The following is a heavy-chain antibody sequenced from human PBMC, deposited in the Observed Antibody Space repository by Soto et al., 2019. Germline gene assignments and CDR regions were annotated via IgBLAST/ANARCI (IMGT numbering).Heavy chain of an antibody. CDR2: ISVDSGNT. CDR1: GYIFTSYG. CDR3: ARFNGSGTNYYMDV. D-gene: IGHD3-10*01. J-gene: IGHJ6*03. V-gene: IGHV1-18*01. Sequence: QVQLVQSGAELKKPGASAKVSCKASGYIFTSYGISWVRQAPGQGLEWMAWISVDSGNTNYAQNFQGRVTMTTDTSACTAHMELRSLRSDDTAVYYCARFNGSGTNYYMDVWGKGTTVIVSS.